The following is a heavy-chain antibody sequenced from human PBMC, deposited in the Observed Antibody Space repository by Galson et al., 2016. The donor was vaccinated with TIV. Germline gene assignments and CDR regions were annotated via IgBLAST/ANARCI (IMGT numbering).Heavy chain of an antibody. CDR2: NKSETDGGTT. V-gene: IGHV3-15*01. Sequence: SLRLSCAASGFTFSNAWMSWVRQAPGKGLEWVGRNKSETDGGTTDYAAPVKGRFTIARDDSKNTLYLQMNTLKTEDTAVYYCHCSSTSCYVRWFDPWGQGTLVTVSS. CDR3: HCSSTSCYVRWFDP. J-gene: IGHJ5*02. D-gene: IGHD2-2*01. CDR1: GFTFSNAW.